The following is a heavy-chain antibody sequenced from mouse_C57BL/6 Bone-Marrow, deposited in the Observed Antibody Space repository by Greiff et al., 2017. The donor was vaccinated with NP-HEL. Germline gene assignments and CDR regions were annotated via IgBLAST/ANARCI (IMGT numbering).Heavy chain of an antibody. Sequence: QVQLQQPGAELVKPGASVKLSCKASGYTFTSYWMPWVKQRPGQGLEWIGEIDPSDSYTNYNQKFKGKATLTVDTSSSTAYMQLSSLTSEDSAVYYCAKDYDYDGYAMDYWGQGTSVTVSS. D-gene: IGHD2-4*01. V-gene: IGHV1-50*01. CDR1: GYTFTSYW. J-gene: IGHJ4*01. CDR3: AKDYDYDGYAMDY. CDR2: IDPSDSYT.